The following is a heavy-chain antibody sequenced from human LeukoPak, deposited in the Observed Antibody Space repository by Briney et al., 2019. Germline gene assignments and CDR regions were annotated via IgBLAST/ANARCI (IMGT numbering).Heavy chain of an antibody. J-gene: IGHJ5*02. D-gene: IGHD3-22*01. CDR1: GDSISSYY. CDR3: ARFYYSSAWFDP. V-gene: IGHV4-59*01. Sequence: SETLTLTCTVSGDSISSYYWSWLRQPPRKGLEWIGYIYYSGSTNYNPSLKSRVTISVDTSKNQFSLKLSSVTAADTAGYYCARFYYSSAWFDPWGQVTLVTVAS. CDR2: IYYSGST.